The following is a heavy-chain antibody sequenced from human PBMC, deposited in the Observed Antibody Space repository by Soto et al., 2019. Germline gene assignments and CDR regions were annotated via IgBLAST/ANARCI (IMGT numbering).Heavy chain of an antibody. J-gene: IGHJ6*02. V-gene: IGHV4-39*01. D-gene: IGHD5-18*01. CDR3: ACIFSGGYSYGFYHSGMDV. CDR2: IFYSGST. Sequence: SETLSVTCTVSDGSISSSSDCWGWIRQPPGKGLEWMGSIFYSGSTYYNPSLKSRVTISVDTSKNQFSLKLTSVTAADTAVYYCACIFSGGYSYGFYHSGMDVWGQGPTVTVSS. CDR1: DGSISSSSDC.